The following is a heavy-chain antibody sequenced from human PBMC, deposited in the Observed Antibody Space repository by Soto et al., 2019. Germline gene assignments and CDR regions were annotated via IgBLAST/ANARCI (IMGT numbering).Heavy chain of an antibody. Sequence: WGSLRLSCASSVFTFSIYSMNWVRQAPGKGLEWVSSISSSSSYIYYADSVKGRFTISRDNAKNSLYLQMNSLRAEDTAVYYCARDSHGYSYGGTTGYWGQGTLVTVSS. CDR2: ISSSSSYI. CDR3: ARDSHGYSYGGTTGY. D-gene: IGHD5-18*01. J-gene: IGHJ4*02. CDR1: VFTFSIYS. V-gene: IGHV3-21*01.